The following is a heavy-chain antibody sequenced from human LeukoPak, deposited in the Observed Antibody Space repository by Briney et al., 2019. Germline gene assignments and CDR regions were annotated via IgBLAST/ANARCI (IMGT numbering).Heavy chain of an antibody. J-gene: IGHJ3*02. V-gene: IGHV4-59*01. CDR2: IYYSGST. D-gene: IGHD3-22*01. CDR3: ARGTTMIDDAFDI. Sequence: SETLSLTCTVSGGSISIYYWSWIRQPPGKGLEWFGYIYYSGSTNYNPSLKSRLTISVDTSTNQFSLKLSSVTAADTAVYYCARGTTMIDDAFDIWGQGTMVTVSS. CDR1: GGSISIYY.